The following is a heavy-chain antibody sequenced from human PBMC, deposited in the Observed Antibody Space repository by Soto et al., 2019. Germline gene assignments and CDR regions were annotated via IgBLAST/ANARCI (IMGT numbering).Heavy chain of an antibody. Sequence: PSETLSLTCTVSGGSITSYYWSWIRQPPGKGLEWIGEINHSGSTNYNPSLKSRVTISVDTSKNQFSLKLSSVTAADTAVYYCGSALYCSGGSCSFDPWGQGTLVTVSS. D-gene: IGHD2-15*01. J-gene: IGHJ5*02. CDR3: GSALYCSGGSCSFDP. CDR2: INHSGST. V-gene: IGHV4-59*01. CDR1: GGSITSYY.